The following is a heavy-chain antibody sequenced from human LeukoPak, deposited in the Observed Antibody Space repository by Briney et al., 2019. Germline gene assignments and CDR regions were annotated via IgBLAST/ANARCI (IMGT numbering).Heavy chain of an antibody. CDR2: FDPEDGET. CDR1: GYTLTELS. V-gene: IGHV1-24*01. D-gene: IGHD2-15*01. CDR3: ATGGGYCSGGSCYSGWFDP. Sequence: ASVKVSCTVSGYTLTELSMHWVRQAPGKGLEWMGGFDPEDGETIYAQKFQGRVTMTEDTSTDTAYMELSSLRSEDTAVYYCATGGGYCSGGSCYSGWFDPWSQGTLVTVSS. J-gene: IGHJ5*02.